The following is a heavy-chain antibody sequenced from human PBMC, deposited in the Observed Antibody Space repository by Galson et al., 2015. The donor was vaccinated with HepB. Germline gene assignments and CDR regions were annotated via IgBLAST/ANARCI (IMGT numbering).Heavy chain of an antibody. Sequence: SVKVSCKASGYTFTSYDINWVRQATGQGLEWMGWMNPNSGNTGYAQKFQGRVTMTRNTSISTAYMELSSLRSEDTAVYYCARGDGLRFLEWFNGGGITFDIWGQGTMVTVSS. CDR2: MNPNSGNT. J-gene: IGHJ3*02. D-gene: IGHD3-3*01. CDR3: ARGDGLRFLEWFNGGGITFDI. CDR1: GYTFTSYD. V-gene: IGHV1-8*01.